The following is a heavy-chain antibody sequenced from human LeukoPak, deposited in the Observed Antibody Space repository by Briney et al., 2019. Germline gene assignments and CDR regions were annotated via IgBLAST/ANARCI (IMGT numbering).Heavy chain of an antibody. CDR1: GFTFDDYA. J-gene: IGHJ4*02. Sequence: GGSLRLSCAASGFTFDDYAMHWVRQAPGKGLEWVSVIHSGGSTDYADSVKGRFTISRDNSKNTLYLQMSSLRAEDTAVYYCARGSADGDYLFYWGQGTLVTLSS. D-gene: IGHD4-17*01. CDR2: IHSGGST. CDR3: ARGSADGDYLFY. V-gene: IGHV3-53*01.